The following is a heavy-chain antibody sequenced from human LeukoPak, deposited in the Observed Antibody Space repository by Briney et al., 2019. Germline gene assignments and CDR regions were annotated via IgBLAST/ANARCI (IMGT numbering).Heavy chain of an antibody. Sequence: GGSLRLSCAASGFTFSSYSMNWVRQAPGKGLEWVSYISSSRNTIYYADSVKGRFTISRDNAKNSLYLQMNSLRDEDTAVYYCARDPPAYYVWSGYYYYYYYGMDVWGQGTTVTVSS. D-gene: IGHD3-3*01. CDR3: ARDPPAYYVWSGYYYYYYYGMDV. V-gene: IGHV3-48*02. CDR1: GFTFSSYS. J-gene: IGHJ6*02. CDR2: ISSSRNTI.